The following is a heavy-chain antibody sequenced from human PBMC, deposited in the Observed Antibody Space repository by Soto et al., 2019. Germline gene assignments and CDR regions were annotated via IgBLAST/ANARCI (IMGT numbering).Heavy chain of an antibody. D-gene: IGHD7-27*01. CDR1: GGSLNNHY. CDR2: IYYSGST. Sequence: SDTLSLTCTVSGGSLNNHYWSWIRQPPGQGLEWIGYIYYSGSTNYNPSLKSRVTMSVDTSKNQFSLKLSSLTAADTAIYYCARANWFFDYWGQGTLVTVSS. CDR3: ARANWFFDY. V-gene: IGHV4-59*11. J-gene: IGHJ4*02.